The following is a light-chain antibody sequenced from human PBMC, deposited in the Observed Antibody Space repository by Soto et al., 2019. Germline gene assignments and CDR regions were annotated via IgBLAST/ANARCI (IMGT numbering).Light chain of an antibody. CDR1: SGHSSFA. V-gene: IGLV4-69*01. CDR3: QTWGTGIRV. Sequence: QPVLTQSPSVSASLGASVKLTCTLSSGHSSFAIAWHQQQPEKGPRYLMKLNSDGSHSKGDGIPDRFSGSRSGAERYLTISSLQSEDEADYYCQTWGTGIRVFGGGTKLTLL. J-gene: IGLJ2*01. CDR2: LNSDGSH.